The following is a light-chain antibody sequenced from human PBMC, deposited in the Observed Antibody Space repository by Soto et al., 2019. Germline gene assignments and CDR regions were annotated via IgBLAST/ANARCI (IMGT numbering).Light chain of an antibody. CDR2: GAS. CDR3: QQYKDWPRT. Sequence: EIVMTQSPATLSVSPGEGATLSCRASQSVSKNLAWYQQKPGQAPRLLIYGASTRDTRIPARFSGSGSGTEFTLTISSLQSEDFAVYYCQQYKDWPRTFGQGTKLEIK. V-gene: IGKV3-15*01. J-gene: IGKJ2*01. CDR1: QSVSKN.